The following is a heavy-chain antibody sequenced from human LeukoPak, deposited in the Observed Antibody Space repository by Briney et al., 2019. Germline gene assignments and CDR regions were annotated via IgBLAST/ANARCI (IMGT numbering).Heavy chain of an antibody. D-gene: IGHD4-17*01. CDR3: ARAAGYGDFDY. CDR1: GYTFTSYD. CDR2: IIPIFGTA. Sequence: VASVKVSCKASGYTFTSYDINWVRQAPGQGLEWMGGIIPIFGTANYAQKFQGRVTITADESTSTAYMELSSLRSEDTAVYYSARAAGYGDFDYWGQGTLVTVSS. J-gene: IGHJ4*02. V-gene: IGHV1-69*13.